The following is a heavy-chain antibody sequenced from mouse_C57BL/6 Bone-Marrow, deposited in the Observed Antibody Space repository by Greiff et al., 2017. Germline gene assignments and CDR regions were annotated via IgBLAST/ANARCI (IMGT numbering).Heavy chain of an antibody. J-gene: IGHJ4*01. Sequence: VQLQQPGAELVMPGASVKLSCKASGYTFTSYWMHWVKQRPGQGLEWIGEIDPSDSYTNYNQKFKGNSTLTVDKSSSTAYMQLSSLTSEDSAVYYCAREGLGWAMDYWGQGTSVTVSS. CDR2: IDPSDSYT. V-gene: IGHV1-69*01. D-gene: IGHD4-1*01. CDR3: AREGLGWAMDY. CDR1: GYTFTSYW.